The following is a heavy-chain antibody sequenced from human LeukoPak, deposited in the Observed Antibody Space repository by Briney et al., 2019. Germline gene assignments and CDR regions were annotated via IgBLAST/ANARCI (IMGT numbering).Heavy chain of an antibody. CDR1: GGSISSGGYY. CDR2: IYYSVST. Sequence: SQTLSLTCTVSGGSISSGGYYWSWIRQPPGKGLEWIGYIYYSVSTYYNPSLKSRVTISADTSKNQFSLKLSSVTAADTAVYYCARDVSGYDSRAPNWYFDLWGRGTLVTVSS. D-gene: IGHD5-12*01. CDR3: ARDVSGYDSRAPNWYFDL. J-gene: IGHJ2*01. V-gene: IGHV4-31*03.